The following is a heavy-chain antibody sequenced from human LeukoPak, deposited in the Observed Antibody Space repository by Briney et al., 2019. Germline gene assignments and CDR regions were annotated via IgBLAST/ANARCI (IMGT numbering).Heavy chain of an antibody. D-gene: IGHD3-3*01. V-gene: IGHV4-39*01. Sequence: PSETLSLTCTVSGGSISSSSYYWGWIRQPPGKGLEWIGSSYYSGSTYYNPSLKSRVTISVDTSKNQFSLKLSSVTAADTAVYYCASTPSACITIFGVVINWGQGTLVTVSS. J-gene: IGHJ4*02. CDR1: GGSISSSSYY. CDR2: SYYSGST. CDR3: ASTPSACITIFGVVIN.